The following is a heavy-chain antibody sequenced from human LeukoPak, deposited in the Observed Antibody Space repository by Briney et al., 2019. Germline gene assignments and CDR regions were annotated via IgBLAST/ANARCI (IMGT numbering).Heavy chain of an antibody. CDR3: AIDSTPSDGYNSPVGFNWFDP. D-gene: IGHD5-24*01. CDR1: GGTFSSYT. J-gene: IGHJ5*02. V-gene: IGHV1-69*04. Sequence: SVKVSCETSGGTFSSYTISWVRQTPGHVLEWIGRIIPILGIANYAQKFQGRVTITADKYTSTASMELGILRSEDTAVYYCAIDSTPSDGYNSPVGFNWFDPWGQGTLVTVSS. CDR2: IIPILGIA.